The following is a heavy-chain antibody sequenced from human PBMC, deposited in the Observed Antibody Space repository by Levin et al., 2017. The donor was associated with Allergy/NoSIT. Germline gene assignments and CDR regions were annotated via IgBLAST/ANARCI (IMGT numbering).Heavy chain of an antibody. CDR3: VRQSRRERGGDY. CDR1: GFTFFTYW. V-gene: IGHV3-7*01. CDR2: IAHDGSET. Sequence: GESLKISCTASGFTFFTYWMNWARQAPGKGPEWVASIAHDGSETYYVDSVKGRFTISRDNARHSLFLQMNSLRAEDTAVYYCVRQSRRERGGDYWGQGTLIIVSS. D-gene: IGHD2-15*01. J-gene: IGHJ4*02.